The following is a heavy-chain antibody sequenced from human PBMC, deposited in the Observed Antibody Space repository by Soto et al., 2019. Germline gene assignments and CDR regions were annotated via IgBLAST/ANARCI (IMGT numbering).Heavy chain of an antibody. J-gene: IGHJ4*02. V-gene: IGHV1-69*11. CDR1: GYTFTNSG. CDR3: ARDQFPFDY. Sequence: ASVKVSCKASGYTFTNSGIIWVRQAPGQGLEWMGRIIPMLGTPNYAQNFQGRVTITADASTSTSYMEVSSLTSEDTAVYYCARDQFPFDYWGQGTLVTVSS. CDR2: IIPMLGTP.